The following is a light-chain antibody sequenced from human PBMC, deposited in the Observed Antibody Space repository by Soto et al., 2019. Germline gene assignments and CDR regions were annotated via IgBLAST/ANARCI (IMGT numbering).Light chain of an antibody. Sequence: DIQMTQSPSTLSASVGDRVTITCRASQSTSSYLAWYQQKPGKAPKLLIYDASSLESGVPSRFSGSGSGTEFTLTITSLQPEDFASYYCQQYNSYSTFGQGTKVDIK. J-gene: IGKJ1*01. CDR3: QQYNSYST. CDR2: DAS. CDR1: QSTSSY. V-gene: IGKV1-5*01.